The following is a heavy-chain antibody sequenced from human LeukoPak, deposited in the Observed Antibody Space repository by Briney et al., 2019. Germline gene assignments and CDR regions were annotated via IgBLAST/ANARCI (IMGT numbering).Heavy chain of an antibody. CDR1: GYTFTSYG. J-gene: IGHJ4*02. V-gene: IGHV1-69*13. D-gene: IGHD4-17*01. CDR2: IIPIFGTA. CDR3: ARVFTNGDYYFDY. Sequence: GASVKVSCKASGYTFTSYGISWVRQAPGQGLEWMGGIIPIFGTANYAQKFQGRVTITADESTSTAYMELSSLRSEDTAVYYCARVFTNGDYYFDYWGQGTLVTVSS.